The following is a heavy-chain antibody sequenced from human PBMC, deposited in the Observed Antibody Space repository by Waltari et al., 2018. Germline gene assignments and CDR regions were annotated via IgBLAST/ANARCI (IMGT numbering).Heavy chain of an antibody. V-gene: IGHV4-59*11. J-gene: IGHJ4*02. CDR3: ARRGHYDSSGYGNYYFDY. Sequence: QVQLQESGPGLVKPSETLSLTCTVSGGSISSHYWSCIRKPPGQGLEWIGYIYYSGSTNYNPSLKSRVTISVDTSKNQFSLKLSSVTAADTAVYYCARRGHYDSSGYGNYYFDYWGQGTLVTVSS. CDR1: GGSISSHY. CDR2: IYYSGST. D-gene: IGHD3-22*01.